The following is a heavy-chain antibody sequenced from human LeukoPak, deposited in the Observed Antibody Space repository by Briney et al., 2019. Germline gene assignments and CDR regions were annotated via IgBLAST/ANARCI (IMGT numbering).Heavy chain of an antibody. J-gene: IGHJ4*02. D-gene: IGHD2-15*01. CDR1: GFTFSSYA. Sequence: GGSLRLSCAASGFTFSSYAMNWVRQAPGKGLEWVSSISGSGGSTYYADSVKGRFTISRDNSKNTLYLQMNSLIAEDTAIYYCAKGDCSGGSCYWLPNYWGQGTLVTVSS. CDR2: ISGSGGST. CDR3: AKGDCSGGSCYWLPNY. V-gene: IGHV3-23*01.